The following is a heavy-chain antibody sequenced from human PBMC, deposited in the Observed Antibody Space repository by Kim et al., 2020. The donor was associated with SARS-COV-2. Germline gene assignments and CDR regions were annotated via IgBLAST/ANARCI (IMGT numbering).Heavy chain of an antibody. CDR2: INHSGST. Sequence: SETLSLTCAVYGGSFSGYYWSCIRQPPGKGLEWIGEINHSGSTNYNPSLKSRVTISVDTSKNQFSLKLSSVTAADTAVYYCGRFQVVAARGLDYWGQGTL. J-gene: IGHJ4*02. CDR3: GRFQVVAARGLDY. D-gene: IGHD2-15*01. V-gene: IGHV4-34*01. CDR1: GGSFSGYY.